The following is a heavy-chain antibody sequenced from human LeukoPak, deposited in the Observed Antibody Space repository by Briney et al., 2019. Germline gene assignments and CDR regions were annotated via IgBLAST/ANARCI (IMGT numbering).Heavy chain of an antibody. Sequence: SQTLSLTCTVSGGSISSGSYYWSWIRQPAGKGLEWIGRIYTSGSTNHNPSLKSRVTISVDTSKNQFSLKLSSVTAADTAVYYCARDRRGRVAFDIWGQGTMVTVSS. CDR1: GGSISSGSYY. D-gene: IGHD3-10*01. V-gene: IGHV4-61*02. CDR3: ARDRRGRVAFDI. J-gene: IGHJ3*02. CDR2: IYTSGST.